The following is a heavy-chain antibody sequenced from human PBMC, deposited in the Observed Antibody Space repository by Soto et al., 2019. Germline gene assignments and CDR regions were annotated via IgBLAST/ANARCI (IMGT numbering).Heavy chain of an antibody. J-gene: IGHJ4*02. D-gene: IGHD2-21*02. Sequence: QVQLMQSGAEVKKPGASVKVSCKASGDTFTDYYIHWVRQAPGQGLEWMGTVNPSGGHTTYAHHFLGRVTMPRDTSTITLYMELTSLTSDDTAIYYCARGRHVVVVTAALDYWGQGTLVTVSS. CDR2: VNPSGGHT. CDR1: GDTFTDYY. CDR3: ARGRHVVVVTAALDY. V-gene: IGHV1-46*01.